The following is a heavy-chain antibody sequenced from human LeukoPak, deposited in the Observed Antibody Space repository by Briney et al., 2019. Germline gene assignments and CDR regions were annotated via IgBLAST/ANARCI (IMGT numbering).Heavy chain of an antibody. D-gene: IGHD6-19*01. J-gene: IGHJ4*02. Sequence: GGPLRLSCAASGFTFSSYSMNWVRQAPGKGLEWVSSISSSSSYIYYADSVKGRFTISRDNAKNSLYLQMNSLRAEDTAVYYCARFSSGWYSFWGQGTLVTVSS. V-gene: IGHV3-21*01. CDR1: GFTFSSYS. CDR2: ISSSSSYI. CDR3: ARFSSGWYSF.